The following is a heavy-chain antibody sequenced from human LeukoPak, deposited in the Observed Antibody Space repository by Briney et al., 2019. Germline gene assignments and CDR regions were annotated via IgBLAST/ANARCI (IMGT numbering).Heavy chain of an antibody. Sequence: GGSLRLSCAASGFTFSSDWMIWVRQAPGKGLECISVIYSGGSTDYADSVKGRLTISRDNSKNTLYLQMNSLRAEDTAVYYCARVVDHDYGDYYLDYWGQGTLVTVSS. J-gene: IGHJ4*02. CDR1: GFTFSSDW. CDR2: IYSGGST. V-gene: IGHV3-53*01. CDR3: ARVVDHDYGDYYLDY. D-gene: IGHD4-17*01.